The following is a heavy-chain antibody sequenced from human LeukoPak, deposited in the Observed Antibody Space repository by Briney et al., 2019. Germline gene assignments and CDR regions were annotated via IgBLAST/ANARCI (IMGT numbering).Heavy chain of an antibody. D-gene: IGHD3-10*01. J-gene: IGHJ4*02. CDR1: GFTFNIYP. CDR2: IGTGGDT. V-gene: IGHV3-23*01. CDR3: AKSRVVDRRGYFDY. Sequence: GDSLRLSCVASGFTFNIYPMTWVRQSPEKGLEWVSTIGTGGDTYYAVSVKGRFTIPRDDSKNTLYLQMHSLGAEDTAVYYCAKSRVVDRRGYFDYWGQGTLVTVSS.